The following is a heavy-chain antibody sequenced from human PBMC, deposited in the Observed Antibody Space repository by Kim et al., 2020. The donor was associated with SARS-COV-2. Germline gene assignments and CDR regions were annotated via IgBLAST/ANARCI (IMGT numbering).Heavy chain of an antibody. CDR1: GFSLSTSGVG. CDR3: AHSITMVRGEGYDYYYYGMDV. CDR2: IYWDDDK. J-gene: IGHJ6*02. V-gene: IGHV2-5*02. D-gene: IGHD3-10*01. Sequence: SGPTLVNPTQTLTLTCTFSGFSLSTSGVGVGWIRQPPGKALEWLALIYWDDDKRYSPSLKSRLTITKDTSKNQVVLTMTNMDPVDTATYYCAHSITMVRGEGYDYYYYGMDVWGQGTTVTVSS.